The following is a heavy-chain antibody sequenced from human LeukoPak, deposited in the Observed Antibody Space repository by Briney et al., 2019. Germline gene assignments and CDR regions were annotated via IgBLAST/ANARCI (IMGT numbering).Heavy chain of an antibody. CDR2: VDHTGST. J-gene: IGHJ6*03. CDR3: ARGRVSSSTWYSTYCYYFYMDV. CDR1: DDSITMYY. D-gene: IGHD4-11*01. V-gene: IGHV4-59*01. Sequence: SETLSLTCSVSDDSITMYYWTWIRQPPGKGLEWIGYVDHTGSTNFNPSLNGRVSISRDTSKNLFSLRLRSVTAADTAVYFCARGRVSSSTWYSTYCYYFYMDVWGKGTTVTVSS.